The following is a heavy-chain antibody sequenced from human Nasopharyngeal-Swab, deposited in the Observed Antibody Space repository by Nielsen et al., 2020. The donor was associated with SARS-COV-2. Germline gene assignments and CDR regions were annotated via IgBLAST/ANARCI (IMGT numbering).Heavy chain of an antibody. D-gene: IGHD6-19*01. CDR2: IYYSGST. V-gene: IGHV4-59*01. CDR3: ARDQRSGWFDAFDI. Sequence: WIRQPPGKGLEWIRYIYYSGSTNYNPSLKSRVTISVDTSKNQFSLKLSSVTAADTAVYYCARDQRSGWFDAFDIWGQGTMVTVSS. J-gene: IGHJ3*02.